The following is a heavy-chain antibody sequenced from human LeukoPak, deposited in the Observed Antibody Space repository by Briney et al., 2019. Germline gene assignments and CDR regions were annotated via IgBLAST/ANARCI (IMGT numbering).Heavy chain of an antibody. CDR3: AHSPLSYYDFWSGYSNTYYFDY. J-gene: IGHJ4*02. Sequence: SGPTLVKPTQTLTLTCTFSGFSLSTSGVGVGWIRQPPGKALEWLALIYWNEDKRYSPSLKSRLTITKDTSKNQVVLTMTNMDPVDTATYYCAHSPLSYYDFWSGYSNTYYFDYWGQGTLVTVSS. D-gene: IGHD3-3*01. CDR2: IYWNEDK. V-gene: IGHV2-5*01. CDR1: GFSLSTSGVG.